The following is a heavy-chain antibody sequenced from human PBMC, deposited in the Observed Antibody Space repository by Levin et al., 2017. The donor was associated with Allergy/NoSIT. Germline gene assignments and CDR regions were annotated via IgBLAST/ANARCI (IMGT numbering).Heavy chain of an antibody. CDR2: IIPIFGTA. CDR3: ASERTEMATIGEYYFDY. CDR1: GGTFSSYA. V-gene: IGHV1-69*06. J-gene: IGHJ4*02. Sequence: SVKVSCKASGGTFSSYAISWVRQAPGQGLEWMGGIIPIFGTANYAQKFQGRVTITADKSTSTAYMELSSLRSEDTAVYYCASERTEMATIGEYYFDYWGQGTLVTVSS. D-gene: IGHD5-24*01.